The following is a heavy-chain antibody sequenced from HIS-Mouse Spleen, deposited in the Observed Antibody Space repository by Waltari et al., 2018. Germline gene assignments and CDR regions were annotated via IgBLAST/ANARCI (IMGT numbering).Heavy chain of an antibody. V-gene: IGHV4-34*01. CDR1: GASFSGYY. J-gene: IGHJ3*02. D-gene: IGHD2-15*01. CDR2: INHSGST. Sequence: QVQLQQWGAGLLKPSETLSLTCAVSGASFSGYYWSWIRQPPGKGLEWIGEINHSGSTNYNPSLKSRVTISVDTSKNQFSLKLSSVTAADTAVYYCARVGRDCSGGSCYGAFDIWGQGTMVTVSS. CDR3: ARVGRDCSGGSCYGAFDI.